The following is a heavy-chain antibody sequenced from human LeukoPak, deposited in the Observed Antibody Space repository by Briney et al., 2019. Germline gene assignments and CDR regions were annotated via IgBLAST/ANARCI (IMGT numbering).Heavy chain of an antibody. V-gene: IGHV3-23*01. J-gene: IGHJ6*02. CDR1: EFTFSNYA. CDR3: AKNLYCGGGSCYPSALGMDV. D-gene: IGHD2-15*01. CDR2: ISSSGGGI. Sequence: GGSLRLSCAASEFTFSNYAMIWVRQAPGKGLEWVSGISSSGGGIYYADSVKGRFTISRDNSKNTLFLQMNSLRAEDTAVYYCAKNLYCGGGSCYPSALGMDVWGQGTTVTVSS.